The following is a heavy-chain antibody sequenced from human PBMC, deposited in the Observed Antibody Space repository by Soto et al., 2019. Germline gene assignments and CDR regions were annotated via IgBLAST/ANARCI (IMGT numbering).Heavy chain of an antibody. D-gene: IGHD3-3*01. CDR2: IYYSGST. Sequence: SETLSLTCTVSGGSISSSSYYWGWIRQPPGKGLEWIGSIYYSGSTYYNPSLKSRVTISVDTSKNQFSLKLSSVTAADTAVYYCARQRRRFLEIDAFDIWGQGTMVTVSS. J-gene: IGHJ3*02. CDR3: ARQRRRFLEIDAFDI. V-gene: IGHV4-39*01. CDR1: GGSISSSSYY.